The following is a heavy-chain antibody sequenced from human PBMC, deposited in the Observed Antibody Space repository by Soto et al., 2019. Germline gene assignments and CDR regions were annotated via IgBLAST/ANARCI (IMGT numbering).Heavy chain of an antibody. J-gene: IGHJ5*02. CDR3: ARDRLYCTNGVCSINWFDP. CDR2: IYYSGST. D-gene: IGHD2-8*01. Sequence: SETLSLTCTVSGGSISSGGYYWSWIRQHPGKGLEWIGYIYYSGSTYYNPSLKSRVTISVDTSKNQFSLKLSSVTAADTAVYYCARDRLYCTNGVCSINWFDPWGQGTLVTVSS. CDR1: GGSISSGGYY. V-gene: IGHV4-31*03.